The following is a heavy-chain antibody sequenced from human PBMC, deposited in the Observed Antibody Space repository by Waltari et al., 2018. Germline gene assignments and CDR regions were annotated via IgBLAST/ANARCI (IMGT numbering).Heavy chain of an antibody. D-gene: IGHD1-26*01. CDR2: ISSSSSYI. CDR1: GFTFSSYS. CDR3: ARDLERGWEPQVDY. V-gene: IGHV3-21*01. J-gene: IGHJ4*02. Sequence: EVQLVESGGGLVKPGGSLRLSCAASGFTFSSYSMHWFRQAPGKGLEWVSSISSSSSYIYYADSVKGRFTISRDNAKNSLYLQMNSLRAEDTAVYYCARDLERGWEPQVDYWGQGTLVTVSS.